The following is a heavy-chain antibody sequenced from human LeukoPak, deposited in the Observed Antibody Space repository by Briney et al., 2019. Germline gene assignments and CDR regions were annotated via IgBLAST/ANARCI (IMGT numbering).Heavy chain of an antibody. CDR1: GFTFSSYS. J-gene: IGHJ4*02. V-gene: IGHV3-21*01. D-gene: IGHD5-18*01. CDR3: ARDVRGYSYGSDY. Sequence: PGGSLRLSCAASGFTFSSYSMNWVRQAPGKGLEWVSSISSSSSYIYYADSVKGRFTISRDNAKNSLYLQMNSLRAEDTAVYYCARDVRGYSYGSDYWGQGPLVTVSS. CDR2: ISSSSSYI.